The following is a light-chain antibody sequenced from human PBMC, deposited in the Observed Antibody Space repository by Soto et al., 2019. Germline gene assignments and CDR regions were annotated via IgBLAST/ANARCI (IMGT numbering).Light chain of an antibody. CDR1: SEHSTYD. CDR2: VNTYGSH. J-gene: IGLJ2*01. Sequence: QPVLTQSPSASASLGASVKLTCTLSSEHSTYDIAWHQQQPEKGPRYLMKVNTYGSHTKGDGIPERFSGSSSGAERYLTISSLQSEDEADYYCQAWGTGIQVFGGGTKLTVL. V-gene: IGLV4-69*01. CDR3: QAWGTGIQV.